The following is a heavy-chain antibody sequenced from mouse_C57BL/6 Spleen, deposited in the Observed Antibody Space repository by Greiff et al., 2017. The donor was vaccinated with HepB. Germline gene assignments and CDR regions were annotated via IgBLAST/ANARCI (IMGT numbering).Heavy chain of an antibody. CDR2: ISDGGSYT. Sequence: EVKLVESGGGLVKPGGSLKLSCAASGFTFSSYAMSWVRQTPEKRLEWVATISDGGSYTYYPDNVKGRFTISRDNAKNNLYLQMSHLKSEDTAMYYCARVIYYGNLYAMDYWGQGTSVTVSS. J-gene: IGHJ4*01. CDR3: ARVIYYGNLYAMDY. CDR1: GFTFSSYA. D-gene: IGHD2-1*01. V-gene: IGHV5-4*03.